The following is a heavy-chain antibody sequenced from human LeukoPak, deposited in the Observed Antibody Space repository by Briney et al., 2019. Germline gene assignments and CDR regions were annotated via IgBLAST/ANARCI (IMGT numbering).Heavy chain of an antibody. V-gene: IGHV3-66*01. CDR2: IYSGGST. CDR3: ARSPRDGYTYGVDDL. D-gene: IGHD5-24*01. Sequence: GGSLRLSCAASGFTVSSNYMSWVRQAPGKGLEWVSVIYSGGSTNYADSVKGRFTISRDNSKNTLYLQMSSLRAEDTAVYYCARSPRDGYTYGVDDLWGQGTMVTVSS. J-gene: IGHJ3*01. CDR1: GFTVSSNY.